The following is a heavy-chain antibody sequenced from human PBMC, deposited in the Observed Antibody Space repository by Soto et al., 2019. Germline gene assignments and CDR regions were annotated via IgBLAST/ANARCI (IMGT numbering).Heavy chain of an antibody. D-gene: IGHD3-10*01. V-gene: IGHV4-59*01. CDR1: GGSISSYY. CDR3: ARGRYYGSGSYYKPTQFDY. CDR2: IYYSGST. Sequence: SETLSLTCTVSGGSISSYYWSWIRQPPGKGLEWIGYIYYSGSTNYNPSLKSRVTISVDTSKNQFSLKLSSVTAADTAVYYCARGRYYGSGSYYKPTQFDYWGQGTLVTVSS. J-gene: IGHJ4*02.